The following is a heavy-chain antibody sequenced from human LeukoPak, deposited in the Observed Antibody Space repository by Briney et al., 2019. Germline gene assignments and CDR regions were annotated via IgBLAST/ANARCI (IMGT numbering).Heavy chain of an antibody. Sequence: GGSLLLSCAASGFTFSSYSMNWVRQAPGKGLEWVSSISSSSSYIYYADSVKGRFTISRDNAKNSLYLQMNSLRAEDTAVYYCARDGRGFGELNWFDPWGQGTLVTVSS. CDR1: GFTFSSYS. CDR3: ARDGRGFGELNWFDP. D-gene: IGHD3-10*01. CDR2: ISSSSSYI. J-gene: IGHJ5*02. V-gene: IGHV3-21*01.